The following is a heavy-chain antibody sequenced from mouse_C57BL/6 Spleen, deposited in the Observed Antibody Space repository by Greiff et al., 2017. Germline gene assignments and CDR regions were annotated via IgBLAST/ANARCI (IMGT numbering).Heavy chain of an antibody. CDR1: GYSITSGYD. Sequence: EVKLQESGPGMVKPSQSLSLTCTVTGYSITSGYDWHWIRHFPGNKLEWMGYISYSGSTNYNPSLKSRISITHDTSKNHFFLKLNSVTTEDTATYYCAREGTTGWYFDVWGTGTTVTVSS. CDR2: ISYSGST. V-gene: IGHV3-1*01. J-gene: IGHJ1*03. D-gene: IGHD1-1*01. CDR3: AREGTTGWYFDV.